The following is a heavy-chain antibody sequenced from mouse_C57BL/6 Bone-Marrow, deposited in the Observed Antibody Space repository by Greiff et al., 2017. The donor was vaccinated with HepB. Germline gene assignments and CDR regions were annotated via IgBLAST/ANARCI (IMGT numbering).Heavy chain of an antibody. CDR3: ARFDYYGSSRYAMDY. CDR1: GYTFTSYG. CDR2: IYPRSGNT. J-gene: IGHJ4*01. Sequence: QVQLQQSGAELARPGASVKLSCKASGYTFTSYGISWVKQRTGQGLEWIGEIYPRSGNTYYNEKFKGKATLTADESSSTAYMELRSLTSEDSAVYFCARFDYYGSSRYAMDYWGQGTSVTVSS. V-gene: IGHV1-81*01. D-gene: IGHD1-1*01.